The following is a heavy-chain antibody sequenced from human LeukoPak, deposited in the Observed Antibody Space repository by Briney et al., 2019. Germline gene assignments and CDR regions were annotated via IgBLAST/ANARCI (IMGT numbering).Heavy chain of an antibody. Sequence: GGSLRLSCAASGFTFSSYAMHWVRQAPGKGLEWVAVISYDGSNKYYADSVKGRFTISRDNSKNTLFLQMNSLRAEDTAVYYCAKAVLLYYDSSGFDYWSQGTLVTVSS. J-gene: IGHJ4*02. CDR3: AKAVLLYYDSSGFDY. D-gene: IGHD3-22*01. CDR1: GFTFSSYA. CDR2: ISYDGSNK. V-gene: IGHV3-30-3*01.